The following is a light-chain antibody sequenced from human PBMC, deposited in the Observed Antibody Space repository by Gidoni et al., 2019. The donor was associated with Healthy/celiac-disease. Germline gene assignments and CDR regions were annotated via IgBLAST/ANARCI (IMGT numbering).Light chain of an antibody. CDR3: QQYGSSPYT. J-gene: IGKJ2*01. Sequence: EIVLTQSPGTLSLSPGERATLSCSASQSVSSSYLAWYQQKPGQATRLLIYGASSRATGLPERFSGSGSGTDFTLTISRLEPEDVAVYYCQQYGSSPYTFGQGTKLEIK. CDR2: GAS. CDR1: QSVSSSY. V-gene: IGKV3-20*01.